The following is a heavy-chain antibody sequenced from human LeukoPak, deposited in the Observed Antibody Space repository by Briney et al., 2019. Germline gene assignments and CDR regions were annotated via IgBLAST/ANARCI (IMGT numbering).Heavy chain of an antibody. Sequence: GASLRLSCAASGFTFSSYAMSWVRQAPGKGLERVSAISGSGGSTYYADSVKGRFTISRDNSKNTLYLQMNSLRAEDTAVYYCAKDPGYYYDSSGYFDYWGQGTLVTVSS. D-gene: IGHD3-22*01. J-gene: IGHJ4*02. V-gene: IGHV3-23*01. CDR3: AKDPGYYYDSSGYFDY. CDR1: GFTFSSYA. CDR2: ISGSGGST.